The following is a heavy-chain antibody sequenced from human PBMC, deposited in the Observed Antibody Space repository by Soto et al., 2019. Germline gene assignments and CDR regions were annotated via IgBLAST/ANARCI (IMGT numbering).Heavy chain of an antibody. CDR3: ARERRSMVRGVIISYHYYMAV. CDR2: IYYSGST. CDR1: GGSISSGGYY. J-gene: IGHJ6*03. D-gene: IGHD3-10*01. V-gene: IGHV4-31*03. Sequence: SETLSLTCTVSGGSISSGGYYWSWIRQHPGKGLEWIGYIYYSGSTYYNPSLKSRVTISVDTSKNQFSLKLSSVTAADTAVYYCARERRSMVRGVIISYHYYMAVWGKGTSVTVSS.